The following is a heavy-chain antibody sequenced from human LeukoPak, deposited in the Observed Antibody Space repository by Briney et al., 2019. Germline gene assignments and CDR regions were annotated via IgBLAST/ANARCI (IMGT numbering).Heavy chain of an antibody. CDR2: ISYDGSNK. J-gene: IGHJ4*02. CDR3: ARDRRVGRASCPLY. CDR1: GFTFSSYA. Sequence: GRSLRLSCAASGFTFSSYAMHWVRQAPGKGLEWVAVISYDGSNKYYADSVKGRFTISRDNSKNTLYLQMNSLRAEDTAVYYCARDRRVGRASCPLYWGQGTLVTVSS. D-gene: IGHD2-2*01. V-gene: IGHV3-30-3*01.